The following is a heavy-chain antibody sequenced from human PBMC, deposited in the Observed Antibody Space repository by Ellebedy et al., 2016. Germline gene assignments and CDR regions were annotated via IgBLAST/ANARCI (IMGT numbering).Heavy chain of an antibody. V-gene: IGHV4-61*02. J-gene: IGHJ5*02. CDR2: IYTSGST. CDR3: ARGANNWFDP. CDR1: GASISSGSYY. Sequence: LRLSXTVSGASISSGSYYWSWIRQPAGKGLEWIGRIYTSGSTNYNPSLKSRVTMSVDTSKNQFSLKLSSVTAADTAVYYCARGANNWFDPWGQGTLVTVSS.